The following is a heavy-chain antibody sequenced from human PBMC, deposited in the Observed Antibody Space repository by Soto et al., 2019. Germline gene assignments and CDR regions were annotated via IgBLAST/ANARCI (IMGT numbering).Heavy chain of an antibody. CDR2: IYYSGST. Sequence: QVQLQESGPGLVKPSETLSLTCTVSGGSVSSGSYYWSWIRQPPEKGLEWIGYIYYSGSTNYNPSLKSRVTISVDTSKNQFSLKLSSVTAADTAVYYCAVGDYVWGSYRLDYWGQGTLVTVSS. J-gene: IGHJ4*02. D-gene: IGHD3-16*02. CDR3: AVGDYVWGSYRLDY. V-gene: IGHV4-61*01. CDR1: GGSVSSGSYY.